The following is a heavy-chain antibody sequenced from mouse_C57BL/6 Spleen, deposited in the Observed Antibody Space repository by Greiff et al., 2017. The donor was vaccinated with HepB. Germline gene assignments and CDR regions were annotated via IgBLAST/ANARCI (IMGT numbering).Heavy chain of an antibody. D-gene: IGHD1-1*01. CDR2: IYPGSGST. CDR1: GYTFTSYW. V-gene: IGHV1-55*01. CDR3: ARDYYGSSYFDY. J-gene: IGHJ2*01. Sequence: QVQLQQPGAELVKPGASVKMSCKASGYTFTSYWITWVKQRPGQGLEWIGDIYPGSGSTNYNEKFKSKATLTVDTSSSTAYMQLSSLTSEDSAVYYCARDYYGSSYFDYWGQVTTLTVSS.